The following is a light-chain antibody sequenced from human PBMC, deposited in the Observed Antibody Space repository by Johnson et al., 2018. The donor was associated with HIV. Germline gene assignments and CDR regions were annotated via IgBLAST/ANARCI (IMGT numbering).Light chain of an antibody. Sequence: QSVLTQSPSVSAAPGQKVTISCSGSSSNIGNNSVSWYQQLPGTAPKLLIYDNNKRPSGIPDRFSGSKSGTSATLGITGLQSGDEAYYYCGTWDSSLGAYVFGTGTKVTVL. CDR2: DNN. V-gene: IGLV1-51*01. CDR3: GTWDSSLGAYV. CDR1: SSNIGNNS. J-gene: IGLJ1*01.